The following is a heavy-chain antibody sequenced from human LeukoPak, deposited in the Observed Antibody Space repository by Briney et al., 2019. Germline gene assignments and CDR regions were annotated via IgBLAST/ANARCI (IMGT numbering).Heavy chain of an antibody. Sequence: SETLSLTGAVYGGSFSGYYWSWIRQPPGKGREGIGETNHSGSTNYNPSLKSRVTISVDTSKNQFSLKLSSVTAADTGVYYCARGYCSGGSCYRLSRSSPPFDYWGQGTLVTVSS. V-gene: IGHV4-34*01. J-gene: IGHJ4*02. D-gene: IGHD2-15*01. CDR2: TNHSGST. CDR3: ARGYCSGGSCYRLSRSSPPFDY. CDR1: GGSFSGYY.